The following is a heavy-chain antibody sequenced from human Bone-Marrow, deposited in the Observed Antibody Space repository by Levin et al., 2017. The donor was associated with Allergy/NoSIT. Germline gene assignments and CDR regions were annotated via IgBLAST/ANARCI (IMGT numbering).Heavy chain of an antibody. J-gene: IGHJ6*02. V-gene: IGHV4-31*03. Sequence: SETLSLTCTVSGGSISSGGYYWSWIRQHPGKGLEWIGYIYYSGSTYYNPSLKSRVTISVDTSKNQFSLKLSSVTAADTAVYYCAREKYYYGSGSSYYYHGMDVWGQGTTVTVSS. CDR1: GGSISSGGYY. CDR3: AREKYYYGSGSSYYYHGMDV. CDR2: IYYSGST. D-gene: IGHD3-10*01.